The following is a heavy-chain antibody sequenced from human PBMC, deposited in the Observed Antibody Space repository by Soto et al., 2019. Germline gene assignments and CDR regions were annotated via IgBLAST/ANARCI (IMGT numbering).Heavy chain of an antibody. CDR1: GFSSNSYE. D-gene: IGHD3-10*01. V-gene: IGHV3-48*03. J-gene: IGHJ3*01. Sequence: EVQVVESGGGLVQPGGSLRLSCTASGFSSNSYEMVWIRQAPGKGLEWVSHTSPSGTSPYYADSVRGRFTVSRDTAKNSVYLQMNSLRPEDTARYYCARDGHRGPSDAFDVWGQGTMVIVSS. CDR3: ARDGHRGPSDAFDV. CDR2: TSPSGTSP.